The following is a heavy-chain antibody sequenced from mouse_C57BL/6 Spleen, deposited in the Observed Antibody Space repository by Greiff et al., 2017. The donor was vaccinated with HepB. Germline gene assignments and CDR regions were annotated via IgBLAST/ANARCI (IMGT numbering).Heavy chain of an antibody. J-gene: IGHJ2*01. V-gene: IGHV5-17*01. D-gene: IGHD4-1*01. Sequence: EVKLMESGGGLVKPGGSLKLSCAASGFTFSDYGMHWVRQAPEKGLEWVAYISSGSSTIYYADTVKGRFTISRDNAKNTLFLQMTSLRSEDTAMYYCARKKGLGPYYFDYWGQGTTLTVSS. CDR2: ISSGSSTI. CDR3: ARKKGLGPYYFDY. CDR1: GFTFSDYG.